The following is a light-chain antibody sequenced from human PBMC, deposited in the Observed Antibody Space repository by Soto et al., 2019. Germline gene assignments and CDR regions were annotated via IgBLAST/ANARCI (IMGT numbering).Light chain of an antibody. CDR2: DIA. V-gene: IGLV2-14*03. CDR1: SSDIGAYIF. Sequence: QSALTQPASVSGSPGQSITISCTGTSSDIGAYIFVSWYQQHPGQAPKLIIYDIANRPSGVSYRFSGSKSANTASLTLSGLQADDEADYYCVSFTTKKSYVFGTGTKLTVL. CDR3: VSFTTKKSYV. J-gene: IGLJ1*01.